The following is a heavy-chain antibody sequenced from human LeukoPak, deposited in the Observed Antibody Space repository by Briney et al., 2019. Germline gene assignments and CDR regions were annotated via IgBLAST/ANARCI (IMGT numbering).Heavy chain of an antibody. CDR3: ARVNYDILTGYYTLGYFDY. J-gene: IGHJ4*02. D-gene: IGHD3-9*01. V-gene: IGHV4-59*08. CDR1: GGPISSYY. CDR2: IYYGGST. Sequence: SETLSLTCTVSGGPISSYYWSWIRQPPGKGLEWIGYIYYGGSTNYNPSLKSRVTISVDTSKNQFSLKLSSVTAADTAVYYCARVNYDILTGYYTLGYFDYWGQGTLVTVSS.